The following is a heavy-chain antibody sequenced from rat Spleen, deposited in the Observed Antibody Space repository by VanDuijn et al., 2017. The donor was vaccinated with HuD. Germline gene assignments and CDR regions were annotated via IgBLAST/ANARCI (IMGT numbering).Heavy chain of an antibody. J-gene: IGHJ3*01. Sequence: EVQLVESGGGLVQPGRSMKLSCAASGFTFTKYDMAWVRQAPTKGLEWIATISTDGNTTYYRGSVKGRFTISRDDAKNTQYLQMDSLGSEDTATYYCTRHGGLRNWFAYWGQGTLVTVSS. CDR2: ISTDGNTT. D-gene: IGHD1-11*01. CDR3: TRHGGLRNWFAY. V-gene: IGHV5S13*01. CDR1: GFTFTKYD.